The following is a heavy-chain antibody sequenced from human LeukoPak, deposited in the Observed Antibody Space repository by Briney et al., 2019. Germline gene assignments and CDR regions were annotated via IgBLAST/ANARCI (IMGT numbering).Heavy chain of an antibody. V-gene: IGHV4-61*03. CDR3: ARAPGIVGTTPFGNY. CDR2: IYYSGST. J-gene: IGHJ4*02. CDR1: GGSVSSGSYY. D-gene: IGHD1-26*01. Sequence: SEALSLTCSVFGGSVSSGSYYWSWIRQSPGKGLEWIGCIYYSGSTNYNPSLRGRVAMSIDTSKNHFSLRLISVTAADTAIYYCARAPGIVGTTPFGNYWGRGTLVTVSS.